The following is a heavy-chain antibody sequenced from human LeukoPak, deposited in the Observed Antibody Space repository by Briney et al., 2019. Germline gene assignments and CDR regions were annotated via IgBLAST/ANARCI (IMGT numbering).Heavy chain of an antibody. CDR2: ISSSSGYI. Sequence: GGSLRLSCAASGFTFSSYSMNWVRQAPGKGLEWVSSISSSSGYIFYADSVKGRFTISRDNSKNTLYLQMNSLRAEDTAVYYCAREIVGTAGAFDIWGQGTMVTVSS. V-gene: IGHV3-21*04. CDR1: GFTFSSYS. CDR3: AREIVGTAGAFDI. D-gene: IGHD2-21*01. J-gene: IGHJ3*02.